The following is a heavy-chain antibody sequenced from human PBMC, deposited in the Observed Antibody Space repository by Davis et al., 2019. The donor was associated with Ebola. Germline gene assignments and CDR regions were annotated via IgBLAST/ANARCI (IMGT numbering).Heavy chain of an antibody. Sequence: GGSLRLSCAASGFTFSSYSMNWVRQAPGKGLEWVSSISSSSSYIYYADSVKGRFTISRDNSKNTLYLQMNSLRAEDTAVYYCAKDIEDYGEVLDYYYGMDVWGQGTTVTVSS. V-gene: IGHV3-21*04. CDR1: GFTFSSYS. J-gene: IGHJ6*02. D-gene: IGHD4-17*01. CDR3: AKDIEDYGEVLDYYYGMDV. CDR2: ISSSSSYI.